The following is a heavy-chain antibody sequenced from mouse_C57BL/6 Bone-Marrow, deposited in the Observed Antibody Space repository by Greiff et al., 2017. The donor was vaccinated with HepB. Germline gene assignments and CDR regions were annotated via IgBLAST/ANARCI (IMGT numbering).Heavy chain of an antibody. Sequence: QVQLKESGPGLVQPSQSLSITCTVSGFSLTSYGVHWVRQSPGKGLEWLGVIWSGGSTDYNAAFISRLSISKDNSKSQVFFKMNSLQADDTAIYYCARQRGLSGGNYNVYYYAMDYWGQGTSVTVSS. CDR1: GFSLTSYG. CDR2: IWSGGST. D-gene: IGHD2-1*01. CDR3: ARQRGLSGGNYNVYYYAMDY. V-gene: IGHV2-2*01. J-gene: IGHJ4*01.